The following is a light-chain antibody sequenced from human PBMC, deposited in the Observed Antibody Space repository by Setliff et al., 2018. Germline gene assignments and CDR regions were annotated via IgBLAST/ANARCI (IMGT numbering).Light chain of an antibody. CDR3: ISYTRSSTWV. Sequence: GSPGQSITISCTGTSSDVGGYNYVSWYQQHPGKAPKLLIYEVSNRPSGVSNRFSGSKSGNTASLTISGLLAEDEADYYCISYTRSSTWVFGGGTKATVL. CDR2: EVS. CDR1: SSDVGGYNY. J-gene: IGLJ3*02. V-gene: IGLV2-14*01.